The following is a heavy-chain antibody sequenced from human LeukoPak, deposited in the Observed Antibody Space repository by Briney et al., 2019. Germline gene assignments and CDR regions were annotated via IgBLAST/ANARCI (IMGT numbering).Heavy chain of an antibody. CDR2: INWNGGSI. CDR3: ASGGIYYGAAFDF. D-gene: IGHD1-26*01. J-gene: IGHJ4*02. CDR1: GFTFDDYG. Sequence: GGSLRLSCAASGFTFDDYGMSWVRQAPGKGLEWVSGINWNGGSIGYADSVKGRFTISRDNAKNSLYLQMSSLRAEDTALYYCASGGIYYGAAFDFWGQGILVTVSS. V-gene: IGHV3-20*04.